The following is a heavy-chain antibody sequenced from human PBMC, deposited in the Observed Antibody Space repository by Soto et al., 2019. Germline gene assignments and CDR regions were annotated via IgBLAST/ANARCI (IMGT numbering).Heavy chain of an antibody. V-gene: IGHV1-3*01. CDR2: INAGNGNT. CDR1: GYTFTSYA. Sequence: QVQLVQSGAEVKKPGASVKVSCKASGYTFTSYAMHWVRQAPGQRLEWMGWINAGNGNTKYSQKFQGRVTITRDTSASTAYMELSNLRSEDTAVYYGARGPGGPDGPGDYWGQGTLVTVSS. D-gene: IGHD2-15*01. CDR3: ARGPGGPDGPGDY. J-gene: IGHJ4*02.